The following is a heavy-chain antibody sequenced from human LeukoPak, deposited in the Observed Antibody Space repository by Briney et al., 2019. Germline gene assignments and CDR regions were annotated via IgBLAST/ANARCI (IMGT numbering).Heavy chain of an antibody. Sequence: PGGSLRLSCAASGFTFSSYGMHWVRQAPGKGLEWVAFIRYDGSNKYYADSVKGRFTISRDNSKNTLHLQMNSLRAEDTAMYYCAKDFGIQRMEGEGYWGQGTLVTVSS. CDR3: AKDFGIQRMEGEGY. J-gene: IGHJ4*02. V-gene: IGHV3-30*02. CDR1: GFTFSSYG. D-gene: IGHD3-16*01. CDR2: IRYDGSNK.